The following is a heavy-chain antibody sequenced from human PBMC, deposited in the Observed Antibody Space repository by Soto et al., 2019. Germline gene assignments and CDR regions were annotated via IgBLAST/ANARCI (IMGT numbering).Heavy chain of an antibody. V-gene: IGHV1-46*01. CDR2: INPSRATT. Sequence: ASVKVSCKSFGDTFSSQYIHWVRQAPGQGLEWVGLINPSRATTTISQKFQGRVTLTSDTSTRTVYMELSSLRSDDTAIYFCVGGADLVGRYNWFDPWGQGTLVTVSS. CDR1: GDTFSSQY. J-gene: IGHJ5*02. CDR3: VGGADLVGRYNWFDP. D-gene: IGHD2-15*01.